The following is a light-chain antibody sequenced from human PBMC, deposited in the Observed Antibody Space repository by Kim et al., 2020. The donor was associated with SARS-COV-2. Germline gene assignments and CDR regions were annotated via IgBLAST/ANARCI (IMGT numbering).Light chain of an antibody. Sequence: APGERATRPCRASQSVSSSYVAWYQQKSGQAPRLLIYGASSRATGIPDRFSGSGSGTDFTLTISRLEPEEFAVYYCQQYGTSPWTFGQGTKVDIK. CDR2: GAS. CDR3: QQYGTSPWT. J-gene: IGKJ1*01. V-gene: IGKV3-20*01. CDR1: QSVSSSY.